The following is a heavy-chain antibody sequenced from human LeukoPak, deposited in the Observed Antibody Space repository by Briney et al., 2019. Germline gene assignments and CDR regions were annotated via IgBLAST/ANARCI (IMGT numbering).Heavy chain of an antibody. D-gene: IGHD1-26*01. CDR2: ISSSGSTM. V-gene: IGHV3-48*03. Sequence: GGSLRLSCAASGFTFSSYEMNWVRQAPGKGLEWISYISSSGSTMYYADSVKGRFTISRDNAKKSLYLQMNSLRAEDTAVYYCARDWSYYFDYWGQGTLVTVSS. CDR3: ARDWSYYFDY. J-gene: IGHJ4*02. CDR1: GFTFSSYE.